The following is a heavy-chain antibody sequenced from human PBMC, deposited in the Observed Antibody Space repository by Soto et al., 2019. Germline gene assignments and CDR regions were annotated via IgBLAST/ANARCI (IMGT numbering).Heavy chain of an antibody. CDR2: ISYDGSNT. J-gene: IGHJ4*02. V-gene: IGHV3-30*03. CDR1: GFTFSSYG. Sequence: GGSLRLSCVASGFTFSSYGMHWVRQAPGKGLEWVAIISYDGSNTYYADSVKGRFTISRDNSKNTLYLQMNSLRAEDTSVYYCARDKGRSPLDYWGQGTLVTVSS. CDR3: ARDKGRSPLDY. D-gene: IGHD2-15*01.